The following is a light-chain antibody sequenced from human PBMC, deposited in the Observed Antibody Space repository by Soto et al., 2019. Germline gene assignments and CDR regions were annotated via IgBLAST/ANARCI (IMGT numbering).Light chain of an antibody. J-gene: IGKJ4*01. CDR3: QQYTTYSPT. Sequence: DIQMTQSPSTLSASVGDRVTITCRASQSIPAWLAWYQQKPGKAPKLLIYDASSLERGVPSRFSGSGSGTDFTLTINSLQPDDFATYYCQQYTTYSPTFGGGTKVEIK. CDR2: DAS. CDR1: QSIPAW. V-gene: IGKV1-5*01.